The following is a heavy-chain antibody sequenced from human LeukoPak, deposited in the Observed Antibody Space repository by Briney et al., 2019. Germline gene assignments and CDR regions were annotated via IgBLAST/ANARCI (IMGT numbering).Heavy chain of an antibody. Sequence: GGSLRLSCAASGFTFSNYAIHWVRQAPGKGLEWVALISYGGNKKDYAGFVRGRFTISRDNSKNTLYLEMNSLRTEDTAVYYCAREYRSGWYIFDSWGQGTLVTVSS. D-gene: IGHD6-19*01. CDR3: AREYRSGWYIFDS. CDR1: GFTFSNYA. J-gene: IGHJ4*02. V-gene: IGHV3-30-3*01. CDR2: ISYGGNKK.